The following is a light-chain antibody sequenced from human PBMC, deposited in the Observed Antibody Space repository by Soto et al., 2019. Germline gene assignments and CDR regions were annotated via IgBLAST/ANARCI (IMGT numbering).Light chain of an antibody. V-gene: IGLV1-51*01. J-gene: IGLJ2*01. Sequence: QSVLTQPRSVSAAPGQKVTIFCSGSSSNIGNNYVSWYQQLPGTAPKLLIYDNNKRPSGIPDRFSVSKSGTSATLGITGLQTGDEADYYCGTWDSSLSAGVFGGVTKLTVL. CDR3: GTWDSSLSAGV. CDR2: DNN. CDR1: SSNIGNNY.